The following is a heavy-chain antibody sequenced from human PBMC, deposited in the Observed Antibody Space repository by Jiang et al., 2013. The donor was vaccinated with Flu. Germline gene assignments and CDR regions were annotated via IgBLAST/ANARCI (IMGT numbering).Heavy chain of an antibody. D-gene: IGHD1-14*01. Sequence: GAEVKKPGESLKISCKGSGYRFANYWIGWVRQTPGRGLEWLGIIFPNDADVRYSPSFQGQVSISADTSISTVSLQWSSLKVSDTAIYYCVRVFHTNNFFGRTGRFEYWGQGALVTVSS. CDR1: GYRFANYW. V-gene: IGHV5-51*01. J-gene: IGHJ1*01. CDR3: VRVFHTNNFFGRTGRFEY. CDR2: IFPNDADV.